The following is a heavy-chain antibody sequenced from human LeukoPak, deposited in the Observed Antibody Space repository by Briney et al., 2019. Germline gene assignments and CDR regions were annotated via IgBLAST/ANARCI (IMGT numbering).Heavy chain of an antibody. Sequence: QVQLVESGGGVVQPGRSLRLSCAASGFTFSSYAMHWVRQAPGKGLELVAVISYDGSNKYYADSVKGRFTISRDNSKNTLYLQMNSLRAEDTAVYYCASEPKTIAAAGTNEGPVDYWGQGTLVTVSS. J-gene: IGHJ4*02. CDR2: ISYDGSNK. V-gene: IGHV3-30-3*01. CDR1: GFTFSSYA. D-gene: IGHD6-13*01. CDR3: ASEPKTIAAAGTNEGPVDY.